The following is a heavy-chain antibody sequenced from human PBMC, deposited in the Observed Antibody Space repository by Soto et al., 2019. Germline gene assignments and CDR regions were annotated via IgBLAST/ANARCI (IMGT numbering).Heavy chain of an antibody. D-gene: IGHD1-1*01. CDR1: GFTFSDYY. CDR3: ARSGDNYNRLDY. V-gene: IGHV3-11*06. CDR2: SSNSGTFS. J-gene: IGHJ4*02. Sequence: GGSLRLSCEGSGFTFSDYYISWIRQAPGKGLEWISYSSNSGTFSRYADSVKGRFSISRDNTKNLLYLQMNSLRAEDTAVYYCARSGDNYNRLDYWGQGTPVTAPQ.